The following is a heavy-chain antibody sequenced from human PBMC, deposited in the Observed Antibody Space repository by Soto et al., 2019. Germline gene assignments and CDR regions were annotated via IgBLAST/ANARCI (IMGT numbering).Heavy chain of an antibody. J-gene: IGHJ6*01. CDR2: IMPIFRTP. Sequence: QVQLEQSGAEVKQPGSSVRVSCKASGGTFSNSAISWVRQAPGQGLEWMGGIMPIFRTPDYAQKFQGRVTFTADESPSTAYMALHCLPSPEPALSCCAGDKDRLGRGWTNGYRVHGSGQG. D-gene: IGHD6-25*01. CDR3: AGDKDRLGRGWTNGYRVHG. V-gene: IGHV1-69*12. CDR1: GGTFSNSA.